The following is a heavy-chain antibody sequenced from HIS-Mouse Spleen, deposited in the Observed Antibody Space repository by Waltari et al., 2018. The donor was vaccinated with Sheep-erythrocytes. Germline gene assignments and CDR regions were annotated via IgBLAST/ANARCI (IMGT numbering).Heavy chain of an antibody. CDR1: GFTFSSHC. CDR3: ARSRARDYGMDV. Sequence: EVQLVESGGGLVKPGGSLRLSWAASGFTFSSHCMNWFRQAPGKGLEWVSSISSSSSYIYYADSVKGRFTISRDNAKNSLYLQMNSLRAEDTAVYYCARSRARDYGMDVWGQGTTVTVSS. J-gene: IGHJ6*02. D-gene: IGHD2-15*01. CDR2: ISSSSSYI. V-gene: IGHV3-21*01.